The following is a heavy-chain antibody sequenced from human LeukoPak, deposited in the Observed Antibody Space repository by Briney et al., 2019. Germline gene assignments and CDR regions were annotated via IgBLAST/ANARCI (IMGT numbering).Heavy chain of an antibody. CDR3: ARDRGNYYDSSGYGIGY. V-gene: IGHV1-69*13. CDR1: GYTFTSYD. D-gene: IGHD3-22*01. J-gene: IGHJ4*02. Sequence: ASVKVSCKASGYTFTSYDINWVRQATGQGLEWMGGIIPIFGTANYAQKFQGRVTITADESTSTAYMELSSLRSEGTAVYYCARDRGNYYDSSGYGIGYWGQGTLVTVSS. CDR2: IIPIFGTA.